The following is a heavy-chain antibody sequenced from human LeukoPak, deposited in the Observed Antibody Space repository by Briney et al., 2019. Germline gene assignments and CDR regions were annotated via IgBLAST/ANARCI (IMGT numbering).Heavy chain of an antibody. CDR2: LYSGSST. V-gene: IGHV3-53*01. J-gene: IGHJ2*01. Sequence: GGSLRLSCAASGFSVSTNYMNWVRQAPGKGLEWVSILYSGSSTYYADSVEGRFIVSRDSSRNTLSLQMNDLRAEDTAVYYCARVGDHFHWYLDLWGRGTLVTVSS. CDR3: ARVGDHFHWYLDL. D-gene: IGHD3-3*02. CDR1: GFSVSTNY.